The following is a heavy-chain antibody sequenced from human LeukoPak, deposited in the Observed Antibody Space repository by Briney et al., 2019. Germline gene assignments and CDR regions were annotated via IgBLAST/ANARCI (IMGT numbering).Heavy chain of an antibody. D-gene: IGHD3-22*01. CDR1: GYTFTSYD. CDR2: MNPNSGNT. V-gene: IGHV1-8*01. J-gene: IGHJ3*02. CDR3: ARVSVPGTYYYDSSGYNIAFDI. Sequence: GASVKVSCKAAGYTFTSYDINWGRQAAGQGREWRGGMNPNSGNTGYAQKFQGRGTMTRNTSISTAYMALSSLRSEDTAVYYCARVSVPGTYYYDSSGYNIAFDIWGQGTMVTVSS.